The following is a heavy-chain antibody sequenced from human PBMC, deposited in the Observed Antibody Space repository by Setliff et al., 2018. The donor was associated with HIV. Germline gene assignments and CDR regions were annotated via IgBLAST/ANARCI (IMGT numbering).Heavy chain of an antibody. CDR1: GGSISSGSYY. V-gene: IGHV4-61*10. CDR3: ARDIWAYGLMGS. Sequence: SETLSLTCTVSGGSISSGSYYWSWIRQPAGKGLEWIGEINHSGSTNYNPSLKSRVTISLDNSKNQFSLKLTSVTAADTAVYYCARDIWAYGLMGSWGQGMLVTVSS. CDR2: INHSGST. D-gene: IGHD4-17*01. J-gene: IGHJ5*02.